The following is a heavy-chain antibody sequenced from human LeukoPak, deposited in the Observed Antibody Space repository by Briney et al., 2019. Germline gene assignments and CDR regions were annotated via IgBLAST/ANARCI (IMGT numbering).Heavy chain of an antibody. J-gene: IGHJ4*02. V-gene: IGHV4-39*01. CDR1: GGSISSSSYY. Sequence: SETLSLTCTVSGGSISSSSYYWIWIRQPPGKGLEWIGSIYYSGSTYYNPSLKSRVTISVDTSKNQLSLKLTSVTAADTAVYYCARHGGAAGGHWCQGTLVTVSS. D-gene: IGHD6-13*01. CDR3: ARHGGAAGGH. CDR2: IYYSGST.